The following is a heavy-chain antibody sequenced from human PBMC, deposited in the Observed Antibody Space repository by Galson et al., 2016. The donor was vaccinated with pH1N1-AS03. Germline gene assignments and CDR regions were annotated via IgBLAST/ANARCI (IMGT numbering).Heavy chain of an antibody. Sequence: SLRLSCAASGFTFGDYAMHWVRQVPGKGLDWVSHINWNRGNIDYADSVKGRFTLSRDNARSFLYLQMTSLRTEDTALYFCAKGQHGYGGSGSIDMWGQGTMVIVSS. CDR3: AKGQHGYGGSGSIDM. V-gene: IGHV3-9*01. CDR1: GFTFGDYA. CDR2: INWNRGNI. J-gene: IGHJ3*02. D-gene: IGHD3-10*01.